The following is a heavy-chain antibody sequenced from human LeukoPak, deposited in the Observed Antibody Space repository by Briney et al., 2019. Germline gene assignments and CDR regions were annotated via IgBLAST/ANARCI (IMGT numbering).Heavy chain of an antibody. D-gene: IGHD2-2*01. V-gene: IGHV4-34*01. J-gene: IGHJ1*01. CDR1: GGSFSGYY. CDR3: ARQTNYCSSTSCPPFQH. Sequence: SETLSLTCAVYGGSFSGYYWSWIRQPPGKGLEWIGEINHSGSTNYNPSLKSRVTISVDTSKNQFSLKLSSVTAADTAVYYCARQTNYCSSTSCPPFQHWGQGPLVTVSS. CDR2: INHSGST.